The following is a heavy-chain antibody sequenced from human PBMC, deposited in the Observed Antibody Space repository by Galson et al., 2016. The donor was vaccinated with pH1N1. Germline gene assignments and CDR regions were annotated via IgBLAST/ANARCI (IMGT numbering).Heavy chain of an antibody. CDR2: TYYRSKWYN. CDR3: ARGVIDYDFWSGYQDHAAFDI. CDR1: GDSVSSNSAT. D-gene: IGHD3-3*01. Sequence: CAISGDSVSSNSATWNWIRQSPSRGLEWLGRTYYRSKWYNDYAESVKSRILISPDTSKNQLSLQLNSVTPADTAVYYCARGVIDYDFWSGYQDHAAFDIWGQRTMVIVSS. V-gene: IGHV6-1*01. J-gene: IGHJ3*02.